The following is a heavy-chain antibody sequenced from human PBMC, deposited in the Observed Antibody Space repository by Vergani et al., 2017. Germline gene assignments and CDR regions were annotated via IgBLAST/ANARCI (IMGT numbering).Heavy chain of an antibody. CDR2: IRYDGSNT. CDR3: ARDTVTGSRYFDY. CDR1: GFTFSNYG. D-gene: IGHD6-19*01. Sequence: QVQLVESGGGVVQPGGSLRLSCGASGFTFSNYGMHWVRQAPGKGLEWVTFIRYDGSNTYYADSVKGRFTISRDNSKNTLFLQMNSRRPEDTAVYYCARDTVTGSRYFDYGGQGTLVTVSS. V-gene: IGHV3-30*02. J-gene: IGHJ4*02.